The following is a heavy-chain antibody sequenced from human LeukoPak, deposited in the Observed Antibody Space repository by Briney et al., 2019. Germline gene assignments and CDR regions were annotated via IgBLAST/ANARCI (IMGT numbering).Heavy chain of an antibody. D-gene: IGHD3-22*01. V-gene: IGHV1-2*02. J-gene: IGHJ4*02. CDR3: ARSYDSSGYSDY. CDR1: GYTFTGHY. Sequence: ASVKVSCKASGYTFTGHYMHWVRQAPGQGLEWMGWINPNSGGTNYAQKFQGRVTMTRDTSISTAYLELSRLRSDDTAVYYCARSYDSSGYSDYWGQGTLVTVSS. CDR2: INPNSGGT.